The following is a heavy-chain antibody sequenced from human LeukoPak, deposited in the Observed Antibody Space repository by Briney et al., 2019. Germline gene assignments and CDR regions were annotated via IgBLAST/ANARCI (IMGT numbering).Heavy chain of an antibody. CDR1: GFTFSSYW. Sequence: GGSLRLSCAASGFTFSSYWMSWVRQAPGKGLEWVANIKQDGSEKYYVDSVKGRFTISRDNAKNSLYLQMNSLRAEDTAVYYCAKGRYYYDSSGYFDYWGQGILVTVSS. CDR3: AKGRYYYDSSGYFDY. CDR2: IKQDGSEK. J-gene: IGHJ4*02. V-gene: IGHV3-7*01. D-gene: IGHD3-22*01.